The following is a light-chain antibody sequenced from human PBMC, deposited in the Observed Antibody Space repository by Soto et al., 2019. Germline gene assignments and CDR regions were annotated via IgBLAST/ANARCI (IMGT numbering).Light chain of an antibody. CDR3: AAWDDSLNGV. J-gene: IGLJ2*01. CDR1: SSNIGSNT. Sequence: QSVLTQPPSASGTPGQRVTISCSGSSSNIGSNTVNWYQQLPGPAPKLLIYSNHQRPSGVPDRFSGSKSGTSASLAISGLQSEDEADYYCAAWDDSLNGVFGGGTKLTVL. V-gene: IGLV1-44*01. CDR2: SNH.